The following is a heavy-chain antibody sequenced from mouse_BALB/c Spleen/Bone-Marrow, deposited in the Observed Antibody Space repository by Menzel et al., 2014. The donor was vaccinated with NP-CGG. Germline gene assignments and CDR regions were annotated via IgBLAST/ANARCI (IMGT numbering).Heavy chain of an antibody. CDR3: AREDYGSGFAY. D-gene: IGHD1-1*01. CDR2: IDPYNGGT. CDR1: GYAFXSYN. J-gene: IGHJ3*01. Sequence: EVQLVESGPELVKPGASVKVSCKASGYAFXSYNMYWVKQSHGKSLEWIGHIDPYNGGTSYNQKFKGKATLTVDKSSSTAYMHLNSLTSEDSAVYYCAREDYGSGFAYWGQGTLVTVSA. V-gene: IGHV1S135*01.